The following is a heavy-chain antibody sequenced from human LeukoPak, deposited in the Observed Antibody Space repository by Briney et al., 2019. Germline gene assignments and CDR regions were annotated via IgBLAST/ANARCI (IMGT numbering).Heavy chain of an antibody. CDR3: ARGLQLWYPDDAFDI. Sequence: PGGSLRFSCAASGFTFSSYSMNWDRQAPGKGLEWVSSISSGGSYIYYADSVKGRFTISRDNAKNSLYLHMNGLRAEDTAVYYCARGLQLWYPDDAFDIWGQGTMVTVSS. CDR2: ISSGGSYI. J-gene: IGHJ3*02. CDR1: GFTFSSYS. D-gene: IGHD5-18*01. V-gene: IGHV3-21*01.